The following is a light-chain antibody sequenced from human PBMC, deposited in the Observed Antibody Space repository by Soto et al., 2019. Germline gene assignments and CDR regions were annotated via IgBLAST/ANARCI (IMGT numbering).Light chain of an antibody. CDR1: QSVSSY. Sequence: EIVLTQSPATLSLSPGERATLSCRASQSVSSYLAWYQQKPGQAPRLLIYDASNRATDIPARFSGTGSGTDFTLTISSLESEDFAVYYCQQRGNWARTFGQGTKLEIK. J-gene: IGKJ2*01. V-gene: IGKV3-11*01. CDR2: DAS. CDR3: QQRGNWART.